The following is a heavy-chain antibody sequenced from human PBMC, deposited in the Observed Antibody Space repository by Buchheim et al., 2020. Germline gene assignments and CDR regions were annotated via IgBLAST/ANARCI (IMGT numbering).Heavy chain of an antibody. V-gene: IGHV3-30-3*01. CDR1: GFTFSSYA. J-gene: IGHJ6*02. CDR3: ARGGEVTMVRGVIVYYYYGMDV. Sequence: QVQLVESGGGVVQPGRSLRLSCAASGFTFSSYAMHWVRQAPGKGLEWVAVISYDGSNKYYADPVKGRFTISRDNSKNTLYLQMNSLRAEDTAVYYCARGGEVTMVRGVIVYYYYGMDVWGQGTT. D-gene: IGHD3-10*01. CDR2: ISYDGSNK.